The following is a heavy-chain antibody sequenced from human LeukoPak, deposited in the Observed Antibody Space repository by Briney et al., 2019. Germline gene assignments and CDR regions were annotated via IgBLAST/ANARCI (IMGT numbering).Heavy chain of an antibody. CDR1: GYSISTGYY. CDR3: ARGFRGDNFDF. D-gene: IGHD7-27*01. J-gene: IGHJ4*02. V-gene: IGHV4-38-2*02. Sequence: SETLSLTCTVSGYSISTGYYWDWIRQPPGKGLEWIGTFYHGGSTYYNPSLKSRLTISLDTSKNQFSLKLTSVTAADTAVYYCARGFRGDNFDFWGQGTLVTVSS. CDR2: FYHGGST.